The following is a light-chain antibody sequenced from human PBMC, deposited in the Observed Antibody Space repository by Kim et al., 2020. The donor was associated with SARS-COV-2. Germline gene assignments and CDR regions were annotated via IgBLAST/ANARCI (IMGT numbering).Light chain of an antibody. CDR3: LHYDSYPLT. Sequence: ASVGDRDTIPCRASQSIRTGLAWYQQKPGEAPKFLIYKASSLDSGVPSRFSGSGSGTEFTLTISNLQPDDFATYYCLHYDSYPLTFGGGTKVDI. V-gene: IGKV1-5*03. CDR2: KAS. CDR1: QSIRTG. J-gene: IGKJ4*01.